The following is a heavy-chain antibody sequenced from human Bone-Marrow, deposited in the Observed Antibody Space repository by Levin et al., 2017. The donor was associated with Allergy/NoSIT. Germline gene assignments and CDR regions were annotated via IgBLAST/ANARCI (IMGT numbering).Heavy chain of an antibody. CDR2: VSWNSGTI. CDR1: GFTFTDYA. Sequence: PGGSLRLSCAASGFTFTDYAIHWIRQAPGRGLEWVSGVSWNSGTIGYADSVKGRFTISRDNAKNSLYLQMNSLRTEDTALYFCARHKDYGGNGYYYYGTDVWGQGTTVTVSS. CDR3: ARHKDYGGNGYYYYGTDV. V-gene: IGHV3-9*01. J-gene: IGHJ6*02. D-gene: IGHD4-23*01.